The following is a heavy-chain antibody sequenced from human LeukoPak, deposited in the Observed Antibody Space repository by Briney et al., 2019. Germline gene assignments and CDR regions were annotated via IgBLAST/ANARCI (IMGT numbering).Heavy chain of an antibody. D-gene: IGHD3-3*01. Sequence: GGTLRLSCAASGFTFKNYGMSWVRQAPGKGLEWVSSISSSSSYIYYADSVKGRFTISRDNSKNTLYLQMNSLRAEDTAVYYCAKIPQVGIFAVPNFDYWGQGTLVTVS. CDR2: ISSSSSYI. CDR1: GFTFKNYG. CDR3: AKIPQVGIFAVPNFDY. V-gene: IGHV3-21*04. J-gene: IGHJ4*02.